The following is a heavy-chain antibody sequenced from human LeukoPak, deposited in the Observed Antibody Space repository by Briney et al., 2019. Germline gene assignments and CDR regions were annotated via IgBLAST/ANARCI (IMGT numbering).Heavy chain of an antibody. CDR1: GYAISSGGFS. Sequence: SETLSLTCTVSGYAISSGGFSWNWIRQPPGKGLEWIGYIYHSGSTYYNPSLKSRVTISVDRSKNQFSLKLSSVTAADTAVYYCARGIGLWFGEMKYYFGYWGQGTLVTVSS. D-gene: IGHD3-10*01. V-gene: IGHV4-30-2*01. J-gene: IGHJ4*02. CDR3: ARGIGLWFGEMKYYFGY. CDR2: IYHSGST.